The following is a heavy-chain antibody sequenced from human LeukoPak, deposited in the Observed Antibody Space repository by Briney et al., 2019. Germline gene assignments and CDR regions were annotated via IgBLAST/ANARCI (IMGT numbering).Heavy chain of an antibody. CDR2: IIPILGIA. CDR3: ARGSAIVVVPAAIRGSGMDV. V-gene: IGHV1-69*04. J-gene: IGHJ6*02. D-gene: IGHD2-2*01. Sequence: GASVKVSCKASGGTFSSYAISWVRQAPGQGLEWMGRIIPILGIANYAQKFQGRVPITADKSTSTAYMELSSLRSEDTAVYYCARGSAIVVVPAAIRGSGMDVWGQGTTVTVSS. CDR1: GGTFSSYA.